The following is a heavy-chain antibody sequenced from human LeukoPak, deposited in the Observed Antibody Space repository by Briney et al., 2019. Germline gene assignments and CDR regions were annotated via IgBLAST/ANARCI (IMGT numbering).Heavy chain of an antibody. D-gene: IGHD3-16*01. Sequence: SQTPSLTCAVSGGXISSAGYSWSWIRQPPGKGLEWIGYIYHSGSTYYNSSLKSRVTISVDRSKNQFSLKLTSVTAADTAVYYCARLGRYDYFIDYWGQGTLVTVSS. J-gene: IGHJ4*02. CDR2: IYHSGST. V-gene: IGHV4-30-2*01. CDR3: ARLGRYDYFIDY. CDR1: GGXISSAGYS.